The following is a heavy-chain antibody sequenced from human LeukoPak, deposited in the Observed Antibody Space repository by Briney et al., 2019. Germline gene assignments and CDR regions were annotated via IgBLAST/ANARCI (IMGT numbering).Heavy chain of an antibody. CDR2: IIPILGIA. V-gene: IGHV1-69*04. D-gene: IGHD4-17*01. CDR1: GGTFSSYA. Sequence: SVKVSCKASGGTFSSYAISWVRQAPGQGLEWMGRIIPILGIANYAQKFQGRVTITADKSTSTANMELSSLRSEDTAVYYCARDRDYGDYVTSPFDYWGQGTLVTVSS. J-gene: IGHJ4*02. CDR3: ARDRDYGDYVTSPFDY.